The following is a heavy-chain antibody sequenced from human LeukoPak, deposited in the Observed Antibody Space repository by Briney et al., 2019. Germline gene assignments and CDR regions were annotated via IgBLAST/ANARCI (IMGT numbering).Heavy chain of an antibody. CDR1: GGSISSNSYY. CDR2: IYYSGST. CDR3: ARTRYYYNSRSYGAPYYFDY. J-gene: IGHJ4*02. D-gene: IGHD3-10*01. Sequence: SETLSLTCAVSGGSISSNSYYWGWLRQPPGKGLEWIGSIYYSGSTYYKSSLKSRVTISVDTSKNQFSLKLSSVTAADTAVYYCARTRYYYNSRSYGAPYYFDYWGQGTLVTVSS. V-gene: IGHV4-39*01.